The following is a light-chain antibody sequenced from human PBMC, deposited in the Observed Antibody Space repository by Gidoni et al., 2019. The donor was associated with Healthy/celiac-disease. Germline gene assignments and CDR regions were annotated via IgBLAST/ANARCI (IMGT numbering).Light chain of an antibody. CDR1: QSIRNW. CDR2: DAS. J-gene: IGKJ4*01. Sequence: IHMTQSPSTLSASVGDRVTITCRARQSIRNWLAWYQQKPGNAPKILIYDASTLESGVPSRFSGNGSGKEFTLTISRLQPDDSETYYCKKYNHYFGGGTKVEIK. CDR3: KKYNHY. V-gene: IGKV1-5*01.